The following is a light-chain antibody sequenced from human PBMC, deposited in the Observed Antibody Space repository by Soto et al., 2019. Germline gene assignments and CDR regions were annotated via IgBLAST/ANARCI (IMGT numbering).Light chain of an antibody. CDR1: QGISNY. Sequence: DIQMTQSPSSLSASVGDRVTITCRASQGISNYLAWYQQKPGKVPKLLIYAASTLQSGVPSRFSGSGSETDFTPTISSLQPEDVATYYCQKYNSAPTWTFGQGTKVEIK. J-gene: IGKJ1*01. V-gene: IGKV1-27*01. CDR3: QKYNSAPTWT. CDR2: AAS.